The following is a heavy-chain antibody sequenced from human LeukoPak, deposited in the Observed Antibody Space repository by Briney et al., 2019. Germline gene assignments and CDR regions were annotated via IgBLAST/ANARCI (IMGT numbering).Heavy chain of an antibody. D-gene: IGHD3-16*02. Sequence: GGSLRLSCAASGFTFSSYGMHWVRQAPGKGLEWVAVIWYDGSNKYYADSMKGRFTISRDNSKNTLYLQMNSLRAEDTAVYYCARGDYVWGSYRWAFGPGLFYYYGMDVWGQGTTVTVSS. V-gene: IGHV3-33*01. CDR1: GFTFSSYG. J-gene: IGHJ6*02. CDR2: IWYDGSNK. CDR3: ARGDYVWGSYRWAFGPGLFYYYGMDV.